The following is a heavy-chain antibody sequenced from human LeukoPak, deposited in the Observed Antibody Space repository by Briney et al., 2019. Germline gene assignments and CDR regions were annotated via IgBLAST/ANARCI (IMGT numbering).Heavy chain of an antibody. CDR3: ARDSPGYYFDY. J-gene: IGHJ4*02. D-gene: IGHD1-1*01. CDR2: ISSSSSYI. V-gene: IGHV3-21*01. CDR1: GFTFSGYE. Sequence: GGSLRLSCAASGFTFSGYEMNWVRQAPGKGLEWVSSISSSSSYIYYADSVKGRFTISRDNAKNSLYLQMNSLRAEDTAVYYCARDSPGYYFDYWGQGTLVTVSS.